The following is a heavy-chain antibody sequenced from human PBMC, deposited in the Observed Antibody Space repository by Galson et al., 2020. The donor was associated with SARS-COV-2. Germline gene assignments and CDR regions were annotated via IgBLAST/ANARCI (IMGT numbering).Heavy chain of an antibody. D-gene: IGHD2-2*01. J-gene: IGHJ3*02. CDR2: ISGNAGST. Sequence: GESLKISCAVSGFTFSSYAMSWVRQAPGKGLEWVSAISGNAGSTYYADSVKGRFTISRDNSKNTLYLQMNTLSADDTAVYYCAKEIVVVPAANDAFDIWGQGTMVTVSS. CDR1: GFTFSSYA. V-gene: IGHV3-23*01. CDR3: AKEIVVVPAANDAFDI.